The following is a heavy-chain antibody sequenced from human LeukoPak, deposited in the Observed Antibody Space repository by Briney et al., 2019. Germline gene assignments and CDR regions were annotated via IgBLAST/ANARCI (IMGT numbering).Heavy chain of an antibody. D-gene: IGHD5-24*01. J-gene: IGHJ4*02. CDR1: SGSFSGYY. CDR3: ARRLWLHNYWYFDY. Sequence: SETLSLTCAVYSGSFSGYYWSWIRQPPGKGLEWIGEINHSGSTNYNPSPKSRVTISVDTSKNQFSLKLSSVTAADTAVYYCARRLWLHNYWYFDYWGQGTLVTVSS. V-gene: IGHV4-34*01. CDR2: INHSGST.